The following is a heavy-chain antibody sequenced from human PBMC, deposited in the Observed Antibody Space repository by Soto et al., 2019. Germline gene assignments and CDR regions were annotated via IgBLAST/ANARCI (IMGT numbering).Heavy chain of an antibody. J-gene: IGHJ4*02. D-gene: IGHD1-1*01. CDR3: TRGRTDYSDS. CDR1: GFIFSDYT. CDR2: ISSTSRSI. Sequence: EVQLVESGGGLVQPGGSLRLSCAASGFIFSDYTMIWVRQAPGKGLEWVSYISSTSRSIYYADSVKGRFTISRDNAKNSLYLQMNSLRDEDTAVYYCTRGRTDYSDSWGQGNLVTVSS. V-gene: IGHV3-48*02.